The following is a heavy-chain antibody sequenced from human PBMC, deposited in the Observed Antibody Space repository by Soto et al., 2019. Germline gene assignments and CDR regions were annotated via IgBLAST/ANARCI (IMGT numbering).Heavy chain of an antibody. CDR3: ARGGVVVPAATILGAFDI. CDR2: IYYSGST. Sequence: PSETLSLTCTVSGGSISSGGYYWSWIRQHPGKGLEWIGYIYYSGSTYYNPSLKSRVTIPVDTSKNQFSLKLSSVTAADTAVYYCARGGVVVPAATILGAFDIWGQGTMVTVSS. CDR1: GGSISSGGYY. D-gene: IGHD2-2*01. J-gene: IGHJ3*02. V-gene: IGHV4-31*03.